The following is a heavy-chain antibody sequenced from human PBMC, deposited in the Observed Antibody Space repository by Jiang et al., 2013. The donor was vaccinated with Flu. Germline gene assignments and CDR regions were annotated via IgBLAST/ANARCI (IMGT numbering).Heavy chain of an antibody. CDR3: AGGLLGYCSGGSCYSSYGMDV. J-gene: IGHJ6*01. CDR1: GYSISSGYY. Sequence: GLVKPSETLSLTCAVSGYSISSGYYWGWIRQPPGKGLEWIGSIYHSGSTYYNPSLKSRVTISVDTSKNQFSLKLSSVTAADTAVYYCAGGLLGYCSGGSCYSSYGMDVW. V-gene: IGHV4-38-2*01. D-gene: IGHD2-15*01. CDR2: IYHSGST.